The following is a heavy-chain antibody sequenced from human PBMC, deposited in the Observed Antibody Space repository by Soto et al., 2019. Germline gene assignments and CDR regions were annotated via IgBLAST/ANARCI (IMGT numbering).Heavy chain of an antibody. V-gene: IGHV3-23*01. CDR3: AKDLPRYCSGGSCYHSY. CDR2: ISGSGGST. Sequence: QSGGSLRLSCAASGFTFSSYAMSWVRQAPGKGLEWVSAISGSGGSTYYADSVKGRFTISRDNSKNTLYLQMNSLRAEDTAVYYCAKDLPRYCSGGSCYHSYWGQGTLVTVSS. D-gene: IGHD2-15*01. J-gene: IGHJ4*02. CDR1: GFTFSSYA.